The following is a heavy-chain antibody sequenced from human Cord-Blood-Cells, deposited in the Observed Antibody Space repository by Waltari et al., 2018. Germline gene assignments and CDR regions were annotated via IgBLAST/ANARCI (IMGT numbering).Heavy chain of an antibody. CDR3: ASLWGGVGSDAFDI. J-gene: IGHJ3*02. CDR1: GGSFSGYY. Sequence: QVQLQQWGAGLLKPSETLSLTCAVYGGSFSGYYWSWIRQPPGKGLEWIGESNHSGSTHYNPSLKSRVTISVDTSKNQFSLKLGSVTAADTAVYYCASLWGGVGSDAFDIWGQGTMVTVSS. CDR2: SNHSGST. D-gene: IGHD2-15*01. V-gene: IGHV4-34*01.